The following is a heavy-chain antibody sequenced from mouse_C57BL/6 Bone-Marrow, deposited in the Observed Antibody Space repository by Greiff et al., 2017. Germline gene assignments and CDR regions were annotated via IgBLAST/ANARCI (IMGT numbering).Heavy chain of an antibody. CDR2: IDPENGDT. J-gene: IGHJ2*01. V-gene: IGHV14-4*01. CDR3: TTPVYSNSL. Sequence: EVKLQESGAELVRPGASVKLSCTASGFNIKDDYMHWVKQRPEQGLEWIGWIDPENGDTEYASKFQGKATITEDTSSNTAYLQLSSLTSEDTAVYYCTTPVYSNSLWGQGTTLTVSS. D-gene: IGHD2-5*01. CDR1: GFNIKDDY.